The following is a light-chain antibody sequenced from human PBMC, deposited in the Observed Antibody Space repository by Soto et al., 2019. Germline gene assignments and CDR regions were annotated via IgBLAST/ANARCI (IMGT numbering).Light chain of an antibody. J-gene: IGLJ1*01. V-gene: IGLV2-14*03. Sequence: QSALTQPASVSGSPGQSITLSCTGTSSDVGGYNYVSWYQQHPGKAPKLMIYDVSNRPSGVSNRFSGSKSGNTASLTISGLQADDEADYYCSSYTSSITRVFGTGTKVTVL. CDR3: SSYTSSITRV. CDR1: SSDVGGYNY. CDR2: DVS.